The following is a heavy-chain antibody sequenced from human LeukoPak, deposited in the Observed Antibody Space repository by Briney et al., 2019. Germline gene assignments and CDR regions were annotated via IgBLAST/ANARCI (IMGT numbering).Heavy chain of an antibody. CDR3: ARNYYDNSGYKYAFDY. Sequence: PSETLSLTCTVSGGSISSYYWSWIRQPAGKGLEWIGRIYTSGNTNYNPSLKSRVTMSVDTSKNQFSLKLSSVTAADTAAYYCARNYYDNSGYKYAFDYWGQGTLVTVSS. CDR1: GGSISSYY. D-gene: IGHD3-22*01. V-gene: IGHV4-4*07. J-gene: IGHJ4*02. CDR2: IYTSGNT.